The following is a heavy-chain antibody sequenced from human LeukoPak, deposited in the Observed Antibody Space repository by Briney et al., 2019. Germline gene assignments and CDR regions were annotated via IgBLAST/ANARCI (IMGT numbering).Heavy chain of an antibody. Sequence: SVKVSCKASGGTFSSYAISWVRQAPGQGLEWMGGIIPIFGTANYAQKFQGRVTITTDESTSTAYMELSSLRSEDTAVYYCARDSAAMDWNYGAFDIWGQGTMVTVSS. V-gene: IGHV1-69*05. J-gene: IGHJ3*02. CDR3: ARDSAAMDWNYGAFDI. CDR2: IIPIFGTA. D-gene: IGHD1-7*01. CDR1: GGTFSSYA.